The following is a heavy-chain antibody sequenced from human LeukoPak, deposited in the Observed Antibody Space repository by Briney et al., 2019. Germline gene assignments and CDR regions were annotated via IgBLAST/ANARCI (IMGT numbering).Heavy chain of an antibody. Sequence: PGGSLRLSCAASGFTFSSYAMSWVRQAPGKGLEWVSAISGSGGSTYYADSVKGRFTISRDNSKNTLYLQMNSLRAEDTAVYYCAKDSYSGSYPGPYNWFDPWGQGTLVTVSS. CDR1: GFTFSSYA. CDR3: AKDSYSGSYPGPYNWFDP. J-gene: IGHJ5*02. CDR2: ISGSGGST. V-gene: IGHV3-23*01. D-gene: IGHD1-26*01.